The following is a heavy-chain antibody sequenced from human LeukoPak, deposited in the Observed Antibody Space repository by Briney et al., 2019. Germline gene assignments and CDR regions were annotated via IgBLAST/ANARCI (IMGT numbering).Heavy chain of an antibody. CDR2: IYSGGST. J-gene: IGHJ4*02. CDR1: GFTVSSNY. Sequence: PGGSPRLSCAASGFTVSSNYMSWVRQAPGEGLEWVSVIYSGGSTYYADSVKGRFTISRDNSKNTLYLQMNSLRAEDTAVYYCASGVDYGESIDYWGQGTLVTVSS. CDR3: ASGVDYGESIDY. V-gene: IGHV3-53*01. D-gene: IGHD4-17*01.